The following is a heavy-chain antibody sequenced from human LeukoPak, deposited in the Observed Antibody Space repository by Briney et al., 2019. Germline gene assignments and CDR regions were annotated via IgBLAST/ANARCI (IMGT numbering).Heavy chain of an antibody. CDR3: ARGRWGPRRYLPVIKTYYFDY. J-gene: IGHJ4*02. D-gene: IGHD3-10*01. CDR2: MNPNSGNT. Sequence: GASVKVSCKASGYTFTSYDINWVRQATGQGLEWMGWMNPNSGNTGYAQKFQGRVTMTRNTSISTAYMELSSLRSEDTAVYYCARGRWGPRRYLPVIKTYYFDYWGQGTLVTVSS. V-gene: IGHV1-8*01. CDR1: GYTFTSYD.